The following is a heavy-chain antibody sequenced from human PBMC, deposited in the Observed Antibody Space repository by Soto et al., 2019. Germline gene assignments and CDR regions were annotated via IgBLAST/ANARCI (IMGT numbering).Heavy chain of an antibody. CDR3: ARDYPADYYYGMDV. CDR1: GGTFSSYA. V-gene: IGHV1-69*13. J-gene: IGHJ6*02. Sequence: ASVKVSCKASGGTFSSYAISWVRQAPGQGLEWMGGIIPIFGTANYAQKFQGRVTITADESTSTAYMELSSLRSEDTAVYYCARDYPADYYYGMDVWGQGTAVTVSS. CDR2: IIPIFGTA.